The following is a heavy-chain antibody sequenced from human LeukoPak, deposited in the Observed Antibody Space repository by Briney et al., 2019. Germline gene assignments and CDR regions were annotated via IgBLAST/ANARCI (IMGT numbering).Heavy chain of an antibody. V-gene: IGHV4-34*01. CDR1: GGSFSGYY. Sequence: PSETLSLTCAVFGGSFSGYYWSWIRQPPGKGLEWIGEINHSGTTNYNPSLKSRVTISVDTSKNQFSLKLSSVTAADTAVYYCAKARGFCSGNNCYNPFDPWGQGTLVTVSS. CDR3: AKARGFCSGNNCYNPFDP. CDR2: INHSGTT. D-gene: IGHD2-15*01. J-gene: IGHJ5*02.